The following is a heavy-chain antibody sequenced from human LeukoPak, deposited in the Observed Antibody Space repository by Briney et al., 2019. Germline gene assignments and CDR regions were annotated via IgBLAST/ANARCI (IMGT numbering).Heavy chain of an antibody. Sequence: CXXXGGSXXGYYWSWIRQPPGKGLEWIGEINHSGSTNYNPSLKSRVTISVDTSKNQFSLKLSSGTAADTAVYYCARGTFDPWGQGTLVTVSS. V-gene: IGHV4-34*01. CDR1: GGSXXGYY. CDR3: ARGTFDP. CDR2: INHSGST. J-gene: IGHJ5*02.